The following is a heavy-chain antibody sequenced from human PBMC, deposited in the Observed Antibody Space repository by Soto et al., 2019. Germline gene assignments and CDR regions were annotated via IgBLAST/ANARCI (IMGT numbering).Heavy chain of an antibody. D-gene: IGHD6-19*01. V-gene: IGHV3-74*01. CDR2: TNSDGSDT. CDR1: GFTFSSYW. Sequence: GGSLRLSCAASGFTFSSYWMYWVRQAPGKGLVWVSRTNSDGSDTSYADSVKGRFTISRDNAKNTLYLQMNSLGAEDTAVYYCARDRGWSLFDYWGQGTLVTVSS. CDR3: ARDRGWSLFDY. J-gene: IGHJ4*02.